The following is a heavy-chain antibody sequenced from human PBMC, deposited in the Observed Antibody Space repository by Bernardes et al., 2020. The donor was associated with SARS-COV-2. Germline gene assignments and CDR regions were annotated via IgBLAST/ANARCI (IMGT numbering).Heavy chain of an antibody. V-gene: IGHV4-61*01. CDR2: IYYSGSP. D-gene: IGHD1-26*01. CDR3: ATLSRSGLFDY. Sequence: SETLSLTRTVSGGSVSSDRYYWSWIRQPPGKGLEWIGYIYYSGSPKYNPSLKSRVIISVDTSKNQFSLKLSSVTAADTAVYYCATLSRSGLFDYWGQGTLVTVSS. J-gene: IGHJ4*02. CDR1: GGSVSSDRYY.